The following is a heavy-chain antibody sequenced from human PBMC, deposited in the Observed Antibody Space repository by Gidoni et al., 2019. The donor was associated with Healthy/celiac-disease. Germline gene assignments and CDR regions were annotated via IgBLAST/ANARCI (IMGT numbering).Heavy chain of an antibody. CDR1: GFTFSSYW. D-gene: IGHD2-15*01. V-gene: IGHV3-7*01. CDR3: ARREGVVVAATLPIDLSSGPIDY. Sequence: EVQLVESGGGLVQPGGSLRLSCAASGFTFSSYWMSWVRQAPGKGLEWVANIKQDGSEKYYVDSVKGRFTISRDNAKNSLYLQMNSLRAEDTAVYYCARREGVVVAATLPIDLSSGPIDYWGQGTLVTVSS. CDR2: IKQDGSEK. J-gene: IGHJ4*02.